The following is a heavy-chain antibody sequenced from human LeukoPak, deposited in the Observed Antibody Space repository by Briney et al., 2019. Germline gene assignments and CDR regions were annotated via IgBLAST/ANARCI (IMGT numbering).Heavy chain of an antibody. CDR2: INHSGST. V-gene: IGHV4-34*01. D-gene: IGHD3-3*01. Sequence: SDTLSLTCAVYGGSFSGYYWSWIRQPPGKGLEWIGEINHSGSTNYNPSLKSRVTISVDTSKNQFSLKLSSVTAADTAVYYCARGRSRLRFLEWLPTGYMDVWGKGTTVTVSS. CDR3: ARGRSRLRFLEWLPTGYMDV. J-gene: IGHJ6*03. CDR1: GGSFSGYY.